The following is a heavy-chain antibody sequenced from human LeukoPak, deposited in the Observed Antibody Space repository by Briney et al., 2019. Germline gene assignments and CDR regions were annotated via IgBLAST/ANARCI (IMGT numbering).Heavy chain of an antibody. CDR3: ASNYYDGNGGGAFDI. D-gene: IGHD3-22*01. CDR2: IYYSGST. CDR1: GGSISSSSCY. Sequence: SETLSLTCTVSGGSISSSSCYWGWIRQLPGKGLEWIGSIYYSGSTYYNPSLKSRVTISVDTSKNQFSLKLSSVTAADTAVSYCASNYYDGNGGGAFDIWGQGTMVTVSS. J-gene: IGHJ3*02. V-gene: IGHV4-39*01.